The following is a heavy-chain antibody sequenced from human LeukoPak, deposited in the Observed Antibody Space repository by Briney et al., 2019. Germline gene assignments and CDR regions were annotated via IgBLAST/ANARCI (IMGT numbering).Heavy chain of an antibody. D-gene: IGHD3-22*01. J-gene: IGHJ3*02. CDR1: GGTLTSYA. Sequence: SVKVSCKASGGTLTSYAISWVRQAPGQGLEWMGRIIPIFGTANYAQKFQGRVTITADKSTSTAYMELSSLRSEDTAVYYGARGGYYYDSSGYYYGAFDIWGQGTMVTVSS. CDR2: IIPIFGTA. V-gene: IGHV1-69*06. CDR3: ARGGYYYDSSGYYYGAFDI.